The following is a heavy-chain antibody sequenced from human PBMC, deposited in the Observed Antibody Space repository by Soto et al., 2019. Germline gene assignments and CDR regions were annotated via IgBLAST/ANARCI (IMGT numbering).Heavy chain of an antibody. D-gene: IGHD3-10*01. J-gene: IGHJ5*02. CDR3: ARVTMVRGVHNWFDP. CDR1: GGGNLRDYR. Sequence: GASVKVSCKASGGGNLRDYRTTWVRQAPGQGLEWMGGIIPIFGAANYAQKFQGRVTITADESTSTAYMELGSLRSEDAAVYYCARVTMVRGVHNWFDPWGQGTLVTVSS. CDR2: IIPIFGAA. V-gene: IGHV1-69*13.